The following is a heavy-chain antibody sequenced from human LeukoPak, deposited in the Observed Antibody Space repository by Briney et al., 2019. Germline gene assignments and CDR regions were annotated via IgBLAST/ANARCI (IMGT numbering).Heavy chain of an antibody. CDR3: ARDPGPGSSKRNGFDY. J-gene: IGHJ4*02. CDR2: ISSSSSYI. V-gene: IGHV3-21*01. D-gene: IGHD1-26*01. Sequence: GGSLRLSCAASGFTFSSYAMSWVRQAPGKGLEWVSSISSSSSYIYYADSVKGRFTISRDNAKNSLYLQMNSLRAEDTAVYYCARDPGPGSSKRNGFDYWGQGTLVTVSS. CDR1: GFTFSSYA.